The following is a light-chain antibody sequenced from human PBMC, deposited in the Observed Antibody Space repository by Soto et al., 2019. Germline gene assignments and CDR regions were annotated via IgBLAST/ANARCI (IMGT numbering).Light chain of an antibody. CDR2: SNN. V-gene: IGLV1-44*01. CDR1: SSNIEANT. CDR3: AAWDARLDGVV. Sequence: QSVLTQPPSASGTPGQTVTISCSGSSSNIEANTVNWFQPLPGTAPKLLIYSNNQRPSGVPDRVSGSKSGTSVTLAISGLQADDEADYYCAAWDARLDGVVFGGGTKLTVL. J-gene: IGLJ3*02.